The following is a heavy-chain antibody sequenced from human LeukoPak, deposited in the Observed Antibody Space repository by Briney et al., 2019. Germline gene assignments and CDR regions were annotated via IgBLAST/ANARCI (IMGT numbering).Heavy chain of an antibody. D-gene: IGHD2-2*01. J-gene: IGHJ4*02. CDR2: IYYSGST. Sequence: SETLSLTCTVSGGSISSSSYYWGWIRQPPGKGLEWIGSIYYSGSTYYNPSLKSRVTISVDTSKNQFSLKLSSVTAADTAVYYCARVSKDIVVVPAAMRQYSSSWKGFDYWGQGTLVTVSS. V-gene: IGHV4-39*07. CDR1: GGSISSSSYY. CDR3: ARVSKDIVVVPAAMRQYSSSWKGFDY.